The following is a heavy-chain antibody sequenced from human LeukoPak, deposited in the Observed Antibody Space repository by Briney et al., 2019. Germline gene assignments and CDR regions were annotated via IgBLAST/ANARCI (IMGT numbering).Heavy chain of an antibody. V-gene: IGHV1-18*01. Sequence: ASVKVSCKASGYTLRSYGITWVRQAPGQGLEWMEWISAYNGNTKYPQKLQGRVTMTTDTSTSTAYMELRSLRSDDTAVYYCARGPIIDIVIVPAADDYYYMDVWGKGTTVTVSS. J-gene: IGHJ6*03. CDR1: GYTLRSYG. CDR2: ISAYNGNT. CDR3: ARGPIIDIVIVPAADDYYYMDV. D-gene: IGHD2-2*01.